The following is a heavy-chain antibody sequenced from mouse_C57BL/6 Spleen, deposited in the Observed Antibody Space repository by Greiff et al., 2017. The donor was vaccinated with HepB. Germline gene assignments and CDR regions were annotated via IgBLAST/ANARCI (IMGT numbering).Heavy chain of an antibody. CDR2: IDPSDSYT. J-gene: IGHJ1*03. V-gene: IGHV1-50*01. CDR1: GYTFTSYW. D-gene: IGHD2-2*01. CDR3: ARWGLEDWYFDV. Sequence: QVQLQQPGAELVKPGASVKLSCKASGYTFTSYWMQWVKQRPGQGLEWIGEIDPSDSYTNYNQKFKGKATLTVDTSSSTAYMQLSSLTSEDSAVYYCARWGLEDWYFDVWGTGTTVTVSS.